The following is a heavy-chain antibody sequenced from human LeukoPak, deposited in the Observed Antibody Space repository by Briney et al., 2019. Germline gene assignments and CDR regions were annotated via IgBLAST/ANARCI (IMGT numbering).Heavy chain of an antibody. V-gene: IGHV3-23*01. J-gene: IGHJ6*03. CDR2: ISGSGGST. Sequence: GGSLRLSCAASGFTFSSCAMSWVRQAPGKGLEWVSAISGSGGSTYYADSVKGRFTISRDNSKNTLYLQMNSLRAEDTAVYYCAKDARIDSSSWYYYYYYMDVWGKGTTVTISS. D-gene: IGHD6-13*01. CDR1: GFTFSSCA. CDR3: AKDARIDSSSWYYYYYYMDV.